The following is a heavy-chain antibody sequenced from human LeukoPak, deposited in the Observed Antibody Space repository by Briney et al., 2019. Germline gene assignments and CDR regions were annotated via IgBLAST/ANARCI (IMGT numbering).Heavy chain of an antibody. D-gene: IGHD3-10*01. CDR3: ASYALWYGDS. V-gene: IGHV3-21*06. CDR2: TSIGSSPYT. CDR1: GFSCSKSS. Sequence: GGSLRFSAAAYGFSCSKSSMLWFRPAPGKGLEWVSYTSIGSSPYTYYADSLKSRFTISRDNAMNSVCLKMNSLSPEDSAVYYCASYALWYGDSWGQGTLVTVSS. J-gene: IGHJ4*02.